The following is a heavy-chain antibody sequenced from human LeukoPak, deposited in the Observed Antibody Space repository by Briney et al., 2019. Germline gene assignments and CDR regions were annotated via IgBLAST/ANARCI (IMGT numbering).Heavy chain of an antibody. V-gene: IGHV4-4*09. Sequence: SETLSLTCTVSGGSISSYYWSWIRQPPGKGLEWIGYIYISGSTNYNPSPKSRVTISVDTSKNQFSLKLSSVTAADTAVYYCARTMVAATFYYYYYMDVWGKGTTVTVSS. CDR3: ARTMVAATFYYYYYMDV. J-gene: IGHJ6*03. CDR1: GGSISSYY. CDR2: IYISGST. D-gene: IGHD2-15*01.